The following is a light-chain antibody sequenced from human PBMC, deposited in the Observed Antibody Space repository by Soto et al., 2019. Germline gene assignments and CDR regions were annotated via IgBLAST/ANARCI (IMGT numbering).Light chain of an antibody. V-gene: IGLV2-14*01. CDR3: SSYTISRTLV. J-gene: IGLJ2*01. Sequence: QSALTQPASVSGSPGQSITISCTGTSSDVGGYNYVSWYQQHPGKAPKLMIYEVSNRPSGVSNRFSCSKSGNTSSLTSSGLKAEDEADYYCSSYTISRTLVFGGGTKLTVL. CDR2: EVS. CDR1: SSDVGGYNY.